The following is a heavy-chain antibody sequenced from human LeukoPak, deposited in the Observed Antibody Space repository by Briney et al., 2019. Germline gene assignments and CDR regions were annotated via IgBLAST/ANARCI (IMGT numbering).Heavy chain of an antibody. V-gene: IGHV4-34*01. Sequence: PSETLSLTCAVYGGSFSGYYWSWIRQPPGKGLEWIGEINHSGSTNYNPSLKSRVTISVDTSKNQFSLKLSSVTAADTAVYYCARSRDSSGYGVLKLKRWFDPWGQGTLVTVSS. J-gene: IGHJ5*02. CDR3: ARSRDSSGYGVLKLKRWFDP. D-gene: IGHD3-22*01. CDR2: INHSGST. CDR1: GGSFSGYY.